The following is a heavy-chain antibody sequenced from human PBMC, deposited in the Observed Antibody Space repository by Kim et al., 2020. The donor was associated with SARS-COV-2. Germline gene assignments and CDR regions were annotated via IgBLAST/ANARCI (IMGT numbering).Heavy chain of an antibody. V-gene: IGHV3-48*02. CDR1: GFTLSRYN. CDR2: ISFDRTTI. J-gene: IGHJ4*02. Sequence: GGSLRLSCAASGFTLSRYNMNWVRQAPGKGLEWLSYISFDRTTIYYADSLKGRFTISRDDAKNSLFLQMNSLRDDDTGVYYCATDSGYSYAPIDYWGKGT. CDR3: ATDSGYSYAPIDY. D-gene: IGHD5-18*01.